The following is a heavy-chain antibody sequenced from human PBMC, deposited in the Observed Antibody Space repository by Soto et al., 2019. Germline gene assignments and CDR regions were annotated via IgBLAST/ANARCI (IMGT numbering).Heavy chain of an antibody. Sequence: QVHLVESGGGLVKPGGSLRLSCAASGFTFGDYYMSWIRQAPGKGLEWLSYISTSGSIVAYADSVMGRFTISWDNAQHSLYLQMNSLRAEDTALYYGARQYDGARGAFDIWGQGTMVTVSS. CDR2: ISTSGSIV. CDR1: GFTFGDYY. J-gene: IGHJ3*02. V-gene: IGHV3-11*01. D-gene: IGHD2-8*01. CDR3: ARQYDGARGAFDI.